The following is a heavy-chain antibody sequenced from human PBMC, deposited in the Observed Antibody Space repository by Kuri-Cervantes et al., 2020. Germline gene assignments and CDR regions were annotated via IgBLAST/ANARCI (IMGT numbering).Heavy chain of an antibody. Sequence: ASVKVSCKASGYTFTDYYMHWVRQAPGQGLEWMGWINPNSGGTNYAQKFQGRVTMTRDTSISTAYMELSRLRSDDTAVYYCARDLTMVRGAFLTWGQGTLVTVSS. CDR3: ARDLTMVRGAFLT. J-gene: IGHJ5*02. CDR2: INPNSGGT. CDR1: GYTFTDYY. V-gene: IGHV1-2*02. D-gene: IGHD3-10*01.